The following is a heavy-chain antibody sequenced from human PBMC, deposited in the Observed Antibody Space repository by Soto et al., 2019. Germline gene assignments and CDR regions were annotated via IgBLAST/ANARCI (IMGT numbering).Heavy chain of an antibody. Sequence: GGSLRLSCAASGFTFSNAWMSWVRQAPGKGLEWVGRIKSKTDGGTTDYAAPVKGRFTISRDDSKNTLYLQMNSLKTEDTAVYYCTTDRTGSSGWAGDFVDEPRNYWGQGTLVTVSS. CDR1: GFTFSNAW. CDR3: TTDRTGSSGWAGDFVDEPRNY. V-gene: IGHV3-15*01. D-gene: IGHD6-19*01. J-gene: IGHJ4*02. CDR2: IKSKTDGGTT.